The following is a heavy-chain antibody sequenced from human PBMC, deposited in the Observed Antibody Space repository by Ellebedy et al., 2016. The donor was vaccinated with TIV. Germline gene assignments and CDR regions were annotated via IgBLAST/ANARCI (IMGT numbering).Heavy chain of an antibody. D-gene: IGHD3-22*01. CDR2: IVVGSGNT. V-gene: IGHV1-58*01. CDR3: ARAGSYDSPFDY. CDR1: GFTFTSSA. J-gene: IGHJ4*02. Sequence: ASVKVSXKASGFTFTSSAVQWVRQARGQRLEWIGWIVVGSGNTNYAQKFQERVTITRDMSTSTAYMELSSLRSEDTAVYYCARAGSYDSPFDYWGQGTLVTVSS.